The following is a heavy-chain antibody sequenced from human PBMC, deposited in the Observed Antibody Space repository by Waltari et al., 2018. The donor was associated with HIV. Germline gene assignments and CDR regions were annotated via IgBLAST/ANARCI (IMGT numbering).Heavy chain of an antibody. D-gene: IGHD1-26*01. Sequence: ELQLVESGGGLVKPGGSLRLSCAASGLTFSSYTMNWVRQAPGKGLEWVSSISSSRSYIYYADSVKGRFTISRDNAKNSLYLQMNSLRAEDTAVYYCARDPRRDPTLYYFDYWGQGTLVTVSS. CDR1: GLTFSSYT. CDR2: ISSSRSYI. J-gene: IGHJ4*02. V-gene: IGHV3-21*01. CDR3: ARDPRRDPTLYYFDY.